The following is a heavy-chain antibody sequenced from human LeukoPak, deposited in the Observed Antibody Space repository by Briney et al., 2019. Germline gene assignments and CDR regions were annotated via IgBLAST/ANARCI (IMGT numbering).Heavy chain of an antibody. CDR1: GGTFSSYA. V-gene: IGHV1-69*05. J-gene: IGHJ3*02. CDR2: IIPIFGTA. Sequence: SVKVSCKASGGTFSSYAISWVRQAPGQGLEWMGGIIPIFGTANYAQKFQGRVTITTDESTSTAYMELSSLRSEDTAVHYCARAQINMMRAFDIWGQGTMVTVSS. D-gene: IGHD3-22*01. CDR3: ARAQINMMRAFDI.